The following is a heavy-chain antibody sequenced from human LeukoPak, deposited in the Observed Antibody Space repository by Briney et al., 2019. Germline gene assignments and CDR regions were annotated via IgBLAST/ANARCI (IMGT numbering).Heavy chain of an antibody. CDR1: GGTFSSYT. CDR2: IIPILGIA. D-gene: IGHD2-2*01. V-gene: IGHV1-69*02. J-gene: IGHJ4*02. Sequence: ASVKVSCKASGGTFSSYTISWVRQAPGQGLEWMGRIIPILGIANYAQKFQGRVTITADKSTSTAYMELSSLRSEDTAVHYCAGGMSSTSCDYWGQGTLVTVSS. CDR3: AGGMSSTSCDY.